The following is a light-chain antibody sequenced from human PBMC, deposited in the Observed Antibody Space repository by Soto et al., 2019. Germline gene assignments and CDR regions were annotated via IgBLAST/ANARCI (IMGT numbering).Light chain of an antibody. CDR1: SSDVGGYNY. Sequence: QSALTQPPSASGSPGQSVTISCTGTSSDVGGYNYVSWYRQHPGKAPKLVIYEVSKRPSGVPDRFSGSKSGNTASLTVSGLQAEDEAEYYCSSYAGSNNLVFGGGTKLTVL. V-gene: IGLV2-8*01. CDR2: EVS. J-gene: IGLJ2*01. CDR3: SSYAGSNNLV.